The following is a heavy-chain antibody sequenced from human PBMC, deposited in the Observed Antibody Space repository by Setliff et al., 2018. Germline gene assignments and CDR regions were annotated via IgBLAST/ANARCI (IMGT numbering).Heavy chain of an antibody. CDR1: GFTFSSYG. V-gene: IGHV3-30*03. CDR2: ISYDGSNK. Sequence: GGSLRLSCAASGFTFSSYGMHWVRQAPGKGLEWVALISYDGSNKYYADSVKGRFTISRDNSKNTLYLQMNSLRPEDTAVYYCARTCSGSGCYAGLESWGQGTPVTVSS. CDR3: ARTCSGSGCYAGLES. J-gene: IGHJ4*02. D-gene: IGHD2-15*01.